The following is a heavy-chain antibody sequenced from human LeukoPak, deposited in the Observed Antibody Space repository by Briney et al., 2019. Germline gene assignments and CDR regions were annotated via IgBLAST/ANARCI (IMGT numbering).Heavy chain of an antibody. Sequence: GGSLRLSCAASGFTFNSYWMNWVRQAPGKGLEWVANIKQDGSEKYYVDSVKGRFTISRDNAKNTLYLQMNSLRAEDTAVYYCARDVRYSYGNNWFDPWGQGTLVTVSS. V-gene: IGHV3-7*01. D-gene: IGHD5-18*01. CDR3: ARDVRYSYGNNWFDP. J-gene: IGHJ5*02. CDR2: IKQDGSEK. CDR1: GFTFNSYW.